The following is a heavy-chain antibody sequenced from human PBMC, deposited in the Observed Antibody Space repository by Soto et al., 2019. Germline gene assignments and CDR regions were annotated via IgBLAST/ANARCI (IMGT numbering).Heavy chain of an antibody. D-gene: IGHD2-21*02. CDR1: GFSFDDYA. CDR2: ISLNSGTI. CDR3: AKSTCGTANGMGV. Sequence: EVQVVESGGGLVQPGRSLRLTCAASGFSFDDYAMHWVRQAPGKVLELVSGISLNSGTIGYADSVKGRFTISRDNAKNSLVLEMKSLRAEDTALYYCAKSTCGTANGMGVWGQGTTVTVSS. J-gene: IGHJ6*02. V-gene: IGHV3-9*01.